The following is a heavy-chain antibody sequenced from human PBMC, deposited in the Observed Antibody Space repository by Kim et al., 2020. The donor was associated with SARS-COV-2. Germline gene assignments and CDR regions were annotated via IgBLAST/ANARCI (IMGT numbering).Heavy chain of an antibody. CDR3: ATGLSHDYTVVAY. CDR2: INPHSGDT. J-gene: IGHJ4*02. CDR1: GYTFTDYY. D-gene: IGHD4-4*01. Sequence: ASVKVSCKASGYTFTDYYIHWVRQAPGQGLEWMGWINPHSGDTNYAQRFQGRVTLTRDTSISTAYMDLSRLRSDDTAVYYCATGLSHDYTVVAYWGQGTLVTVSS. V-gene: IGHV1-2*02.